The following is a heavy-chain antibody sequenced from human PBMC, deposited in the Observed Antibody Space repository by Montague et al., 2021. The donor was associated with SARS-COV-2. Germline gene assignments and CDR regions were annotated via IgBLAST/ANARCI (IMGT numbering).Heavy chain of an antibody. J-gene: IGHJ2*01. D-gene: IGHD1-14*01. V-gene: IGHV3-20*01. Sequence: SLRLSCAVSGFIFDDYGMSWVRQAPGKGLEWVSGINWNGDSTGYADSVKGRFTISRDNAKNSLYLQMDSLRAEDTALYHCARGDSDNRRYFDLWGRGTLVTVSS. CDR3: ARGDSDNRRYFDL. CDR1: GFIFDDYG. CDR2: INWNGDST.